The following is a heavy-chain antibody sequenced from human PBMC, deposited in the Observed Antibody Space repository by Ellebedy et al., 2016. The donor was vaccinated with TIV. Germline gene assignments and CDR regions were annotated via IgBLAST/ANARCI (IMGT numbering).Heavy chain of an antibody. CDR3: ARGYYDSSGDNWFDP. J-gene: IGHJ5*02. D-gene: IGHD3-22*01. CDR1: GFTFSSYC. V-gene: IGHV3-74*01. Sequence: PGGSLRLSCAASGFTFSSYCMHWVRQAPGKGLVWVSRINSDGSRTTYADAVKGRFTISRDNAKNTLYLQMNSLRVEDTAVYYCARGYYDSSGDNWFDPWGQGTLVTVSS. CDR2: INSDGSRT.